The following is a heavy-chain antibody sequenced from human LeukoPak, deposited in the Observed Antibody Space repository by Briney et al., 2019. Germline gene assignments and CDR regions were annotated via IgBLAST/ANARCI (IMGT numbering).Heavy chain of an antibody. CDR2: IIPILGIA. V-gene: IGHV1-69*04. Sequence: ASVKVSCKASGGTFSSYAISWVRQAPGQGLEWMGRIIPILGIANYAQKFQGRVTITADKSTSTAYMELSSLRSEDTAVYYCARGCGGEPWECFDYWGQGTLVTVSS. J-gene: IGHJ4*02. CDR3: ARGCGGEPWECFDY. CDR1: GGTFSSYA. D-gene: IGHD2-21*01.